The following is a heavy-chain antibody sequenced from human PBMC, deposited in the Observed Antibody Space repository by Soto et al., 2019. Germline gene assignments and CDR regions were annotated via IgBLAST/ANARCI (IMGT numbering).Heavy chain of an antibody. D-gene: IGHD3-3*01. Sequence: SETLSLTCTVSGGSISSSSYYWGWIRQPPGKGLEWIGSIYYSGSTYYNPSLKSRVTISVDTSKNQFSLKLSSATAADTAVYYCARHIRAPITIFVVVHYYCWFDLWGQGTLVTVSS. CDR1: GGSISSSSYY. CDR2: IYYSGST. J-gene: IGHJ5*02. CDR3: ARHIRAPITIFVVVHYYCWFDL. V-gene: IGHV4-39*01.